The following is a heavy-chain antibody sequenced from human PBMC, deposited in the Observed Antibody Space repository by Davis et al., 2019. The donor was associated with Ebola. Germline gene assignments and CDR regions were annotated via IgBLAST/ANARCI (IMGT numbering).Heavy chain of an antibody. CDR2: ISSSGSTI. CDR1: GFTFSSYA. D-gene: IGHD1-7*01. J-gene: IGHJ6*02. V-gene: IGHV3-48*03. Sequence: GESLKISCAASGFTFSSYAMNWVRQAPGKGLEWVSYISSSGSTIYYADSVKGRFTISRDNAKNSLYLQMNSLRAEDTAVYYCARDRITGTLLYYYYGMDVWGQGTTVTVSS. CDR3: ARDRITGTLLYYYYGMDV.